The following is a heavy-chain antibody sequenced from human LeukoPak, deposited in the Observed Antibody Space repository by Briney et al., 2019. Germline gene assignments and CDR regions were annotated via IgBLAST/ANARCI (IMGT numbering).Heavy chain of an antibody. Sequence: GGSLRLSCAASGFTFSSYAMHWVRQAPGKGLEWVAVISYDGSNKYYADSVKGRFTISRDNSKNTPYLQMNSLRAEDTAVYYCARTGGYSSSWYGIKYYYYMDVWAKGPRSPSP. CDR2: ISYDGSNK. V-gene: IGHV3-30-3*01. J-gene: IGHJ6*03. D-gene: IGHD6-13*01. CDR3: ARTGGYSSSWYGIKYYYYMDV. CDR1: GFTFSSYA.